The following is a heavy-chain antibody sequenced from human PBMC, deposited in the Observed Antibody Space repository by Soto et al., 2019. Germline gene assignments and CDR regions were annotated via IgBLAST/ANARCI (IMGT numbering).Heavy chain of an antibody. CDR1: GGSFSGYY. CDR2: INHSGST. V-gene: IGHV4-34*01. D-gene: IGHD1-7*01. Sequence: PSETLSLTCAVYGGSFSGYYWSWIRQPPGKGLEWIGEINHSGSTNYNPSLKSRVTISVDTSKNQFSLKLSSVTAADTAVYYCARAKYNWNYVGPRPYFYYYGMDVWGQGTTVTV. CDR3: ARAKYNWNYVGPRPYFYYYGMDV. J-gene: IGHJ6*02.